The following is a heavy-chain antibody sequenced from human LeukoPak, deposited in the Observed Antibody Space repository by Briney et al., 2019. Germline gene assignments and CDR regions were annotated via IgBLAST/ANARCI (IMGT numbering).Heavy chain of an antibody. CDR3: ARGLPIAVAGTPPYMDV. J-gene: IGHJ6*03. V-gene: IGHV3-21*01. CDR2: IISSSSYI. D-gene: IGHD6-19*01. Sequence: GGSLRLSCAASGFTFSSYSMNWFRQAPGKGLEWVSSIISSSSYIYYADSVKGRFSISRNNAKNSLYLQLNSLRAEDTALYYCARGLPIAVAGTPPYMDVWGKGTTVTVSS. CDR1: GFTFSSYS.